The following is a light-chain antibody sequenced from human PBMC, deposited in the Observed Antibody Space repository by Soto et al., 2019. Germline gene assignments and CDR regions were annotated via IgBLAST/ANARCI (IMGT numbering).Light chain of an antibody. CDR2: AAS. J-gene: IGKJ5*01. V-gene: IGKV1-39*01. CDR1: RSIGNN. Sequence: EIQVTQSPTSLSASVGERITITCRASRSIGNNLNWYQQRPGKAPQLLIYAASSPQSGVPSRFSGSSSGTDFTLTINGLQSGDFATFYCQQSFSPHIAVGQGTRL. CDR3: QQSFSPHIA.